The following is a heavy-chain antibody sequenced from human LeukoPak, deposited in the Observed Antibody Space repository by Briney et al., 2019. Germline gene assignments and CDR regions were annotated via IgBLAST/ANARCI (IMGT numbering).Heavy chain of an antibody. Sequence: PGGSLRLSCAASGFTFSSYGMHWVRQAPGKGLEWVAVIWYDGSNKYYADSVKGRFTISRDNSKNTLYLQMNSLRAEDTAVYYCARDKAYYDILTGYYRYYYGMDVWGQGTTVTVSS. J-gene: IGHJ6*02. CDR2: IWYDGSNK. D-gene: IGHD3-9*01. V-gene: IGHV3-33*01. CDR3: ARDKAYYDILTGYYRYYYGMDV. CDR1: GFTFSSYG.